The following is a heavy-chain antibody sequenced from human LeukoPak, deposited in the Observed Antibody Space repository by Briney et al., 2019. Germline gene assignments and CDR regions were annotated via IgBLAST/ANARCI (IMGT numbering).Heavy chain of an antibody. D-gene: IGHD3-3*01. CDR3: ARDSKLRSLFYYMDV. Sequence: GGSLRLSCAASGFTFSNYGMNWVRQAPGKGLEWVSFISRSGSSVYSADSVKGRFTISRDNAKNTLYLQMNSLRAEDTAVYYCARDSKLRSLFYYMDVWGTGTTVTVSS. V-gene: IGHV3-21*01. CDR1: GFTFSNYG. CDR2: ISRSGSSV. J-gene: IGHJ6*03.